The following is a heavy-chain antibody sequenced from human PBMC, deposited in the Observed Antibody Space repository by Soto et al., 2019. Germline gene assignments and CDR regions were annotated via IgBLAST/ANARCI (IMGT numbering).Heavy chain of an antibody. V-gene: IGHV1-69*13. CDR2: IIPIFGTA. J-gene: IGHJ5*02. CDR3: AREIRYNWNPNWFDP. D-gene: IGHD1-20*01. Sequence: ASVKVSCKASGGTFSSYAISWVRQAPGQGLEWMGGIIPIFGTANYAQKFQGRATITADESTSTAYMELSSLRSEDTAVYYCAREIRYNWNPNWFDPWGQGALVTVSS. CDR1: GGTFSSYA.